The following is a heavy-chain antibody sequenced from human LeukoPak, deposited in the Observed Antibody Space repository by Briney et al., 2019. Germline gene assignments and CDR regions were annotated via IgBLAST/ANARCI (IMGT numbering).Heavy chain of an antibody. CDR2: ISSSSSYI. Sequence: PGGSLRLSCAASGFTFSSYSMNWVRQAPGKGLEWVSSISSSSSYIYYADSVKGRFTISRDSAKNSPYLQMNSLRAEDTAVYYCASFNWNYGYYGMDVWGQGTTVTVSS. J-gene: IGHJ6*02. D-gene: IGHD1-7*01. CDR3: ASFNWNYGYYGMDV. V-gene: IGHV3-21*01. CDR1: GFTFSSYS.